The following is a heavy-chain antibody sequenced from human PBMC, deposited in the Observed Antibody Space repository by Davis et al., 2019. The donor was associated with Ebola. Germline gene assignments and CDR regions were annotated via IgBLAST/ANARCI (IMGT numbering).Heavy chain of an antibody. CDR3: AKSMGSSGWYHFDY. D-gene: IGHD6-19*01. CDR1: GFTFSNAW. Sequence: GESLKISCAASGFTFSNAWMNWVRQAPGKGLEWVSGISGSGDSTYYADSVKGRFTISRDNSKNTLYLQMNSLRAEDTAIYYCAKSMGSSGWYHFDYWGQGTLVTVSS. V-gene: IGHV3-23*01. CDR2: ISGSGDST. J-gene: IGHJ4*02.